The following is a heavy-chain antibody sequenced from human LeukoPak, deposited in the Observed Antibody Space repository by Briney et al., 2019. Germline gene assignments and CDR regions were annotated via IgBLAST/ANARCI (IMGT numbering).Heavy chain of an antibody. CDR1: GYSISSNYY. D-gene: IGHD3-10*01. V-gene: IGHV4-38-2*02. CDR2: IYHSGST. Sequence: SETLSLTCTVSGYSISSNYYWGWIRQPPGKGLEWIGSIYHSGSTYYNPSLKSRVTISVDTSKNQFSLKLSSVTAADTAVYYCARDQPLYYYGSGSYYNSNWFDPWGQGTLVTVSS. CDR3: ARDQPLYYYGSGSYYNSNWFDP. J-gene: IGHJ5*02.